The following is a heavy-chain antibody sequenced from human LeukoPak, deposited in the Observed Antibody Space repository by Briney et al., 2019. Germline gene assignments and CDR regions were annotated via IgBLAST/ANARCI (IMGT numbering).Heavy chain of an antibody. Sequence: PGGSLRLSCAASGFSFSSYYMSWVRQAPGKGLEWVANINQDGSEKFYVDSVEGRFTISRDNAKNSLYLQMSSLRAEDTAVYYCARDPWWKVPYYSDYWGQGALVTVSS. V-gene: IGHV3-7*01. J-gene: IGHJ4*02. CDR1: GFSFSSYY. D-gene: IGHD2-15*01. CDR2: INQDGSEK. CDR3: ARDPWWKVPYYSDY.